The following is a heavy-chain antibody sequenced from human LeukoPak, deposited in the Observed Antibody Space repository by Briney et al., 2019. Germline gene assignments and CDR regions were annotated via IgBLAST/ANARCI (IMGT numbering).Heavy chain of an antibody. J-gene: IGHJ6*02. D-gene: IGHD3-10*02. Sequence: PGGSLRLSCAASGFTFSSYAMSWVRQVPGKGLEWVSTISSSGDITYYADSVKDRFTISRDNSKNTLFLQLHNLRLEDTALYYCARDLHYYVAMDVWGQGTTVTVSS. CDR3: ARDLHYYVAMDV. CDR2: ISSSGDIT. CDR1: GFTFSSYA. V-gene: IGHV3-23*01.